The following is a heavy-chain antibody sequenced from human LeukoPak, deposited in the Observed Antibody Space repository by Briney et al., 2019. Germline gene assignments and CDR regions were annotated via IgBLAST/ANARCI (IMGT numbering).Heavy chain of an antibody. J-gene: IGHJ4*02. CDR1: GFSFSDSY. D-gene: IGHD4/OR15-4a*01. CDR3: GRDPDYGDPY. V-gene: IGHV3-11*01. Sequence: GGSLRLSCSASGFSFSDSYMSWFRPSPEEGLEWIAYITSSGTTTEYADSVKGRFTISRVNAKNSLYLQMNSLRPEDTAVYYCGRDPDYGDPYWGQGTLVTVSS. CDR2: ITSSGTTT.